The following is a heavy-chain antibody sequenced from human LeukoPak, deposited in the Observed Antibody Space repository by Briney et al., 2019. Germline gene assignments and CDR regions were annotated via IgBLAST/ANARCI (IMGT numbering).Heavy chain of an antibody. Sequence: QAGGSLRLSCPASAFTFSNYVMSWLRQAPGKGVEWVSTISASGERTYHADSVRGRFTISRDNSKNTLHLQMNSRRGDDTAVYYCAKAGPGTMTFDAFDIWGQGTVVTVSS. J-gene: IGHJ3*02. CDR1: AFTFSNYV. D-gene: IGHD3-22*01. CDR2: ISASGERT. V-gene: IGHV3-23*01. CDR3: AKAGPGTMTFDAFDI.